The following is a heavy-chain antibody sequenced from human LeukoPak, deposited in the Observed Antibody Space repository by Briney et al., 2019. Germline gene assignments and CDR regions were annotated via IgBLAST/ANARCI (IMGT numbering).Heavy chain of an antibody. CDR3: AKDLYCSGGRCCSSYMDV. CDR1: GFTFSSYG. D-gene: IGHD2-15*01. J-gene: IGHJ6*03. CDR2: IRYDGSNK. Sequence: PPRSLRLSCAAYGFTFSSYGMHWVRQAPGKGLEWVAFIRYDGSNKYYADSVKGRFTISRDNSTNTPYLQMNRQRAAETAVSYRAKDLYCSGGRCCSSYMDVEGKGTTVAVS. V-gene: IGHV3-30*02.